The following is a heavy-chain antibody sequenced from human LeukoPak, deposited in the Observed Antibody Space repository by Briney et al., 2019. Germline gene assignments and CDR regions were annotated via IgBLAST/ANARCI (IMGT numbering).Heavy chain of an antibody. CDR1: GFTFDDYA. D-gene: IGHD6-19*01. Sequence: GGSLRLSCAVSGFTFDDYAMQWVRQAPGKGLEWVSSISWNSGRIDYADSVKGRFTISRDNAKNFLYLQMNSLRTEDTALYYCAKGSSGWPARYFDNWGQGTLVTVSS. J-gene: IGHJ4*02. CDR2: ISWNSGRI. CDR3: AKGSSGWPARYFDN. V-gene: IGHV3-9*01.